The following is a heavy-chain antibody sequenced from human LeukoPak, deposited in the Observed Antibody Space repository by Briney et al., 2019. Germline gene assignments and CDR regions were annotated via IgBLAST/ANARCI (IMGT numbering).Heavy chain of an antibody. V-gene: IGHV4-38-2*02. D-gene: IGHD2-15*01. CDR3: ARGRCSGGSCYGY. Sequence: PSETLSLTCTVSGYFISSGYYWGWIRQPPGKGLEWIGSIYHSGSTYYNPSLKSRVIISVDTSKNQFSLKLSSVTAADTAVYYCARGRCSGGSCYGYWGQGTLVAVSS. J-gene: IGHJ4*02. CDR2: IYHSGST. CDR1: GYFISSGYY.